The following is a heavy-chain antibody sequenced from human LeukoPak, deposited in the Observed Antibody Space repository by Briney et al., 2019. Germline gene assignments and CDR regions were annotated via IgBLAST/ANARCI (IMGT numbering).Heavy chain of an antibody. J-gene: IGHJ4*02. CDR3: ARALERVYYDSSGYNY. Sequence: GASVKVFCKASGYTFTSYGISWVRQAPGQGLEWMGWISAYNGNTNYAQKLQGRVTMTTDTSTSTAYMELSSLRSDDTAVYYCARALERVYYDSSGYNYWGQGTLVTVSS. CDR2: ISAYNGNT. V-gene: IGHV1-18*01. CDR1: GYTFTSYG. D-gene: IGHD3-22*01.